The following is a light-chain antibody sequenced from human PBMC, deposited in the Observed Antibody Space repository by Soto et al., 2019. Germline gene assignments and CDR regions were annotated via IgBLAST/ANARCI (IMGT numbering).Light chain of an antibody. CDR3: SSYTSSESPYV. J-gene: IGLJ1*01. CDR1: SSDVGDYKY. V-gene: IGLV2-14*01. Sequence: QSALTQPASVSGSPGQSITISCTGTSSDVGDYKYVSWYQQHPDKAPKLIIFVNSNRPSGISNRFSASKSGNTASLTISGLQAEDEADYYCSSYTSSESPYVLGTGTKLTVL. CDR2: VNS.